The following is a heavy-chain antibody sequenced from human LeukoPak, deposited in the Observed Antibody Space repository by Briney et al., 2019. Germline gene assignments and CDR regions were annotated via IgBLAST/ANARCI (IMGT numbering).Heavy chain of an antibody. Sequence: SETLSLTCAVCGGSFSGYYWSWIRQPPGKGLEWIGEINHSGSTNYNPSLKSRVTISVDTSKNQFSLKLSSVTAADTAVYYCARGLPLKPLYCSSTSCYKSPQFDYWGQGTLVTVSS. D-gene: IGHD2-2*02. CDR2: INHSGST. V-gene: IGHV4-34*01. J-gene: IGHJ4*02. CDR1: GGSFSGYY. CDR3: ARGLPLKPLYCSSTSCYKSPQFDY.